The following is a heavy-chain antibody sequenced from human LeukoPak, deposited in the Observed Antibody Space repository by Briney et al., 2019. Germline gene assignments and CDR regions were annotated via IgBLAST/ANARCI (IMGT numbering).Heavy chain of an antibody. CDR2: ISAYNGNT. J-gene: IGHJ4*02. CDR3: ARGGNPAFDY. V-gene: IGHV1-18*01. Sequence: ASVKVSCKASGYTFTSYGISWVRQAPGQGLEWMGWISAYNGNTNYAQKFRGRVTITRNTSISTAYMELSSLRSEDTAVYYCARGGNPAFDYWGQGTLVTVSS. CDR1: GYTFTSYG. D-gene: IGHD1-14*01.